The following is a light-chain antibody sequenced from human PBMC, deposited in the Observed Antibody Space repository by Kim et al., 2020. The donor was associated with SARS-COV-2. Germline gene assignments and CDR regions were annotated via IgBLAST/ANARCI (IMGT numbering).Light chain of an antibody. CDR2: WAS. CDR1: QSVLYTSNNKNY. V-gene: IGKV4-1*01. Sequence: DIVMTQSPDSLAVSLGERATINCKSSQSVLYTSNNKNYLAWYQQTPGQPPKLLVYWASTRESGVPDRFSGSGSGTDFTLTISSLQAEDVAVYYCQQYYSTPPTFGQGTKLEI. J-gene: IGKJ2*01. CDR3: QQYYSTPPT.